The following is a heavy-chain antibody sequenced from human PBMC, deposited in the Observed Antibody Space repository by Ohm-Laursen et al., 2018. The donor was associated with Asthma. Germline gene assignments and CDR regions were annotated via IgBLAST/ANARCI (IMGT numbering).Heavy chain of an antibody. CDR2: IYERGST. J-gene: IGHJ4*02. CDR3: AKDTRSGGYARPFFDY. CDR1: GASVGSVSSF. V-gene: IGHV4-61*01. Sequence: GTLSLTCSVSGASVGSVSSFWSWIRQPPGKGLEWIGYIYERGSTDYNPSLGSRVTISVDTSTNQFSLKLSSVTAADTALYYCAKDTRSGGYARPFFDYWGQGTLVTVSS. D-gene: IGHD1-26*01.